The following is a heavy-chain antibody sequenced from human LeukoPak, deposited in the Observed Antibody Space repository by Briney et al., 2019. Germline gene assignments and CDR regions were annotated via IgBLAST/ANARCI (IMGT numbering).Heavy chain of an antibody. V-gene: IGHV3-11*01. CDR3: AKASTGPEDYDFWSGYFSDHYYYYMDV. D-gene: IGHD3-3*01. CDR2: ISSSGSAI. Sequence: GGSLRLSCAASGFTFSDYYMSWIRQAPGKGLECVSYISSSGSAIYYADSVKGRFTISRDNAKNSLYLQMNSLRAEDTAVYYCAKASTGPEDYDFWSGYFSDHYYYYMDVWGKGTTVTVSS. CDR1: GFTFSDYY. J-gene: IGHJ6*03.